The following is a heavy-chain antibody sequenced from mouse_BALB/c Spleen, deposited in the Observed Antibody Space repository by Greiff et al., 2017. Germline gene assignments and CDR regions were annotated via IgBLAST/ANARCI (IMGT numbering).Heavy chain of an antibody. J-gene: IGHJ3*01. CDR3: AGGDALAWFAY. CDR2: INPGSGCT. Sequence: VQVVESGAELVRPGTSVKVSCKASGYAFTNYLIEWVKQRPGQGLEWIGVINPGSGCTNYNEKFKGKATLTADKSSSTAYMQLSSLTSDDSAVYFCAGGDALAWFAYWGQGTLVTVSA. CDR1: GYAFTNYL. V-gene: IGHV1-54*01.